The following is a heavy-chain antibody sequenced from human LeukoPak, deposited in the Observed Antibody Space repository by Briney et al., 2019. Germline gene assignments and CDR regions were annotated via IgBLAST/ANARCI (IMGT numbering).Heavy chain of an antibody. D-gene: IGHD2-15*01. CDR3: ALRSGVNSGPLNR. Sequence: PGGSLRLSCVASGFTFTNYAMNWVRQAPGMGLEWVSTISGVGDDIYHADSVKGRFTISRDTSKNTLYLQMNSLRVEDAAIYYCALRSGVNSGPLNRWGQGTLVTVSS. J-gene: IGHJ4*02. CDR1: GFTFTNYA. CDR2: ISGVGDDI. V-gene: IGHV3-23*01.